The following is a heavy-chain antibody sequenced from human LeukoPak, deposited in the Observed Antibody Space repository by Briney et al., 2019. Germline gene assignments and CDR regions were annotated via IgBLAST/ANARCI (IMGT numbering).Heavy chain of an antibody. CDR1: GFTFSNYA. CDR3: AKNSVGGSYSPIDS. Sequence: GSLGLSCAASGFTFSNYAMTWVRQAPGKGLEWVSAISGSGGSTYYADSVRGRFAISRDNSKNTLHLQMNSLRAEDTALYYCAKNSVGGSYSPIDSWGQGTLVTVSS. J-gene: IGHJ4*02. CDR2: ISGSGGST. V-gene: IGHV3-23*01. D-gene: IGHD1-26*01.